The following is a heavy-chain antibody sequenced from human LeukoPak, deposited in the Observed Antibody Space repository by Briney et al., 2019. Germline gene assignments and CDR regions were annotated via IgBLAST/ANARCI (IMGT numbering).Heavy chain of an antibody. V-gene: IGHV3-23*01. CDR3: AKTTTGYSSGRYPAWPIDY. D-gene: IGHD2-15*01. CDR2: IFGSGGSA. J-gene: IGHJ4*02. Sequence: TGGSLRLSCAASGFTFGSHAMYWVRQAPGKGLEWVSGIFGSGGSAHYADSVKGRFTISRDNSKNTVYLQMDSLRVEDTAIYYCAKTTTGYSSGRYPAWPIDYWGQGTLVTVSS. CDR1: GFTFGSHA.